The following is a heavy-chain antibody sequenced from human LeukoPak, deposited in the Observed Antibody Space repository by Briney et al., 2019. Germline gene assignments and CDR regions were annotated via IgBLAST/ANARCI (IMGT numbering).Heavy chain of an antibody. CDR2: IYTSGST. CDR1: GGSISSYY. J-gene: IGHJ3*02. CDR3: ARDSDDYGDYVAFDI. D-gene: IGHD4-17*01. Sequence: SETLSLTCTVSGGSISSYYWSWIRQPAGKGLEWIGRIYTSGSTNYNPSLKSRVTMSVDTSKNQFSLKLSSVTAADTAVYYCARDSDDYGDYVAFDIWGQGTMVTVSS. V-gene: IGHV4-4*07.